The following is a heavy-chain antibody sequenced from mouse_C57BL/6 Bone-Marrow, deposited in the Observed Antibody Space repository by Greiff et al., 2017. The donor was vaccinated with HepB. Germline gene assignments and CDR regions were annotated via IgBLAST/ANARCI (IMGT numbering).Heavy chain of an antibody. J-gene: IGHJ4*01. Sequence: EVQLKESGPGLAKPSQTLSLTCSVTGYSITSDYWHWIRKFPGNKLEYMGYISYSGSTYYNPSLKSGISITRDTSKNQYSLQLNSVTTEDTATYYCARLGSNDPLGAMDYWGQGTSVTVSS. CDR3: ARLGSNDPLGAMDY. CDR2: ISYSGST. CDR1: GYSITSDY. D-gene: IGHD2-12*01. V-gene: IGHV3-8*01.